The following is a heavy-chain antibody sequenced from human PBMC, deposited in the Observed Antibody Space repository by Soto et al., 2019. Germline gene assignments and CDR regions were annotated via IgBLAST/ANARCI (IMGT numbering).Heavy chain of an antibody. CDR2: ISNDGSKT. Sequence: GGSLRLSCAASGFAFTTYGIHWVRQAPGKGLEWVAHISNDGSKTFYGDSVKGRFTISRDNSENTVYLQMTSLRPEDTAVFYCARDVAMPTRLWLDYWGQGTLVTVSS. V-gene: IGHV3-30*03. J-gene: IGHJ4*02. D-gene: IGHD2-2*01. CDR3: ARDVAMPTRLWLDY. CDR1: GFAFTTYG.